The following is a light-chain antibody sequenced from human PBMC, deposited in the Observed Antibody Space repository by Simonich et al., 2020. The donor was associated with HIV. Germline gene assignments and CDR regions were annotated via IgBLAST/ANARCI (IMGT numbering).Light chain of an antibody. Sequence: QSVLTQPPSVSGAPGQRVPISCNGSSSNIGAGYDVHWDQQFPGTAPKLLLYAKTNPPSGVPDRFSGSKSGTSASLAITGLQAEDEADYYCQSYDSTLSGSRVFGGGTKLTVL. J-gene: IGLJ3*02. CDR2: AKT. CDR3: QSYDSTLSGSRV. CDR1: SSNIGAGYD. V-gene: IGLV1-40*01.